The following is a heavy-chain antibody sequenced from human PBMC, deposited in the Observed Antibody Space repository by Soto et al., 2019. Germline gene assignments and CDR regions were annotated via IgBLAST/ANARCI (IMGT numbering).Heavy chain of an antibody. D-gene: IGHD2-2*01. J-gene: IGHJ4*02. V-gene: IGHV3-23*01. CDR1: GFTFSNYA. CDR3: AKGVVLVPATIYYFDY. CDR2: ISGSGSST. Sequence: EVQLLESGGDLVQPGGSLRLSCAASGFTFSNYAMSWVRQAPGKGLEWVSGISGSGSSTYYVDSVKGRFTSSRDNSKNTGYLQMNSLRAEDTAVYYCAKGVVLVPATIYYFDYWGQGTLVTVSS.